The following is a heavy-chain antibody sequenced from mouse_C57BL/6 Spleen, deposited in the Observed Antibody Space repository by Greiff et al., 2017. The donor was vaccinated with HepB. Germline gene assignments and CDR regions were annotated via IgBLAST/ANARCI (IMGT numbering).Heavy chain of an antibody. CDR1: GYAFSSSW. CDR3: TRSRGYFDY. V-gene: IGHV1-15*01. J-gene: IGHJ2*01. CDR2: IDPETGGT. Sequence: QVQLQQSGPELVKPGASVKISCKASGYAFSSSWMNWVKQTPVHGLEWIGAIDPETGGTAYNQKFKGKAILTADKSSSTAYMELRSLTSEDSAVYYCTRSRGYFDYWGQGTTLTVSS.